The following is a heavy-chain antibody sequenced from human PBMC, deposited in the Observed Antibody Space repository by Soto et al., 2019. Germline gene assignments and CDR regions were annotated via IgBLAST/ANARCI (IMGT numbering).Heavy chain of an antibody. CDR1: GFSLSTSGVG. D-gene: IGHD2-15*01. Sequence: QITLTESGPTLVKPTQTLTLTCTFSGFSLSTSGVGVGWIRQPPGKALEWLALIYWDDDKRYSPSLKSRLTISMDTTKNQAVLTMTNMDPAYSATYYCAHRPSYCSSGSCYSGFDSWGQGTLVTVSS. V-gene: IGHV2-5*02. CDR2: IYWDDDK. J-gene: IGHJ4*02. CDR3: AHRPSYCSSGSCYSGFDS.